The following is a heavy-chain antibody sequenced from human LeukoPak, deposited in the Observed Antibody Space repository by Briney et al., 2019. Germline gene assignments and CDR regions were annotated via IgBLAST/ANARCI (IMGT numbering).Heavy chain of an antibody. D-gene: IGHD1-1*01. CDR2: IYYSGST. CDR3: ARRVVEARPSSERNWLDP. CDR1: GGSISSYY. Sequence: SETLSLTCTVSGGSISSYYWSWIRQPPGKGLEWIGYIYYSGSTNYNPSLRSRVTLLVDTSNNQFSLKLSSVTAADTAIYYCARRVVEARPSSERNWLDPWGQGTLVTVSP. V-gene: IGHV4-59*08. J-gene: IGHJ5*02.